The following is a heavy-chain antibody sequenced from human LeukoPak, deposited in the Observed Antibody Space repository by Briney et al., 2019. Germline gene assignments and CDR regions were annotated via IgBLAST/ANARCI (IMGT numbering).Heavy chain of an antibody. D-gene: IGHD6-13*01. CDR1: GFIFSSYT. CDR2: ISGSGGST. J-gene: IGHJ6*02. V-gene: IGHV3-23*01. Sequence: GGSLTLSCAASGFIFSSYTMNWVRQAPGKGLEWVSAISGSGGSTYYADSVKGRFTISRDNSKNTLYLQMNSLRAEDTAVYYCAKDHPSYSSSVTGYYYGMDVCGQGATVTVSS. CDR3: AKDHPSYSSSVTGYYYGMDV.